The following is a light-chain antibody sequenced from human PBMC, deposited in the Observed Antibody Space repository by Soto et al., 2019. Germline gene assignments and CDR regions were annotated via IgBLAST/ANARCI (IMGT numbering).Light chain of an antibody. CDR2: EVS. V-gene: IGLV2-14*01. J-gene: IGLJ1*01. CDR3: SSFTTGSTLAYV. CDR1: SNDVGNYKY. Sequence: QSVLTQPASVSGSPGQSITMSCTGTSNDVGNYKYVSWYQQHPGKAPKLVIYEVSNRPSGISTRFSGSESGNTASLTISGLQPEDEADYYCSSFTTGSTLAYVFGAGTKVAV.